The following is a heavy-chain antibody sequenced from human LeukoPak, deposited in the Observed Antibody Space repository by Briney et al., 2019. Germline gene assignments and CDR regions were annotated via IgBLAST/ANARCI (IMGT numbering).Heavy chain of an antibody. Sequence: GGSLRLSCADSGFTFTTYWMTWLRQAPGKGLEWVANIKYDGSEQNYGDSVKGRFTVSRDNAKESLYLQLNSLRVEDTALYYCARSYKYEDSGYRPSVSWGRGTLVTVAS. V-gene: IGHV3-7*05. CDR3: ARSYKYEDSGYRPSVS. J-gene: IGHJ5*02. D-gene: IGHD3-22*01. CDR1: GFTFTTYW. CDR2: IKYDGSEQ.